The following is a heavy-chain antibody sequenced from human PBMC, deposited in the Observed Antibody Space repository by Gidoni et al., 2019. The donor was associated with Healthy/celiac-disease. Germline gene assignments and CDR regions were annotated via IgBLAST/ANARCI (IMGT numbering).Heavy chain of an antibody. J-gene: IGHJ4*02. D-gene: IGHD1-26*01. CDR1: GYTFTSYG. CDR3: ARDDTWELLAARGDYFDY. CDR2: ISAYNGNT. V-gene: IGHV1-18*01. Sequence: QVQLVQSGAEVKKHGDSVKVSCKASGYTFTSYGISWVRQAPGQGLEWMGWISAYNGNTNYAQKLQGRVTMTTDTSTSTAYMELRSLRSDDTAVYYCARDDTWELLAARGDYFDYWGQGTLVTVSS.